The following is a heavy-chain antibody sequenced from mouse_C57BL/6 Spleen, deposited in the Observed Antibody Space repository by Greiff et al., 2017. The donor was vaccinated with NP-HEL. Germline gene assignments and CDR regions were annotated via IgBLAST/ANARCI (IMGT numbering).Heavy chain of an antibody. CDR3: VRLDYDYRYYAMDY. J-gene: IGHJ4*01. D-gene: IGHD2-4*01. CDR1: GFSFNTYA. CDR2: IRSKSNNYAT. Sequence: EVKLVESGGGLVQPKGSLKLSCAASGFSFNTYAMNWVRQAPGKGLEWVARIRSKSNNYATYYADSVKDRFTISRDDSESMLYLQMNNLKTEDTAMYYCVRLDYDYRYYAMDYWGQGTSVTVSS. V-gene: IGHV10-1*01.